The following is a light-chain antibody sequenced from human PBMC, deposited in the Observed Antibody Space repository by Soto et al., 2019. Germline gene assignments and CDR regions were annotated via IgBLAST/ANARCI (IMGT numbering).Light chain of an antibody. Sequence: EIVLTQSPGTLSLSPGERATLSCRASQSVSSSYLAWYQQKPGQAPRLLIYGASSRATGIPDRFSGSGSGTDFTLTISRLEPEDFAVYYCQKYNSEGTFGQGTKVDIK. J-gene: IGKJ1*01. V-gene: IGKV3-20*01. CDR2: GAS. CDR1: QSVSSSY. CDR3: QKYNSEGT.